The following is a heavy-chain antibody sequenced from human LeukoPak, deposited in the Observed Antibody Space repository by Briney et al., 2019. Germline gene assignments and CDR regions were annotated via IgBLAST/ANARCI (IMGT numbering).Heavy chain of an antibody. J-gene: IGHJ4*02. D-gene: IGHD3-10*01. CDR3: VKDLRGGGYYTSFDY. Sequence: GGSLRLSCSASGFTFSTYAMHWVRQAPGKGLEYVSAINTNGDSTYNADSVQGRFTISRDNSKNTLYLQMSSLRTEDTAVYYCVKDLRGGGYYTSFDYWGQGTLVTFSS. CDR1: GFTFSTYA. CDR2: INTNGDST. V-gene: IGHV3-64D*09.